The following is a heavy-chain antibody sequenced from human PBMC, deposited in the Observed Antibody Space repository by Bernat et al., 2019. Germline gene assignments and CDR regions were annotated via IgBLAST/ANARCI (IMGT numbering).Heavy chain of an antibody. D-gene: IGHD3-10*01. CDR1: GFTFSSYG. CDR2: IRYDGSNK. CDR3: AKDGGEGFDY. Sequence: QVQLVESGGGVVQPGGSLRLSCAASGFTFSSYGMHWVRQAPGKGLEWVAFIRYDGSNKYYADSVKGRFTISRDNSKNTLYLQINSLRAEDTAVYYCAKDGGEGFDYWGQGTLVTVSS. J-gene: IGHJ4*02. V-gene: IGHV3-30*02.